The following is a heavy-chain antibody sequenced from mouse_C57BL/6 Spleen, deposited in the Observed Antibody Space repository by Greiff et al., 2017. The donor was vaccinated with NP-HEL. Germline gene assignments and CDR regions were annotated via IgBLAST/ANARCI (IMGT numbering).Heavy chain of an antibody. Sequence: VQLQQSGAELVRPGASVKLSCKASGYTFTDYYINWVKQRPGQGLEWIARIYPGSGNTYYTEKFKGQATMTAEKSSSTAYLQLSSLASEGSAVDCCARRLRGGLDYWGQGTTLTVSS. CDR2: IYPGSGNT. CDR1: GYTFTDYY. V-gene: IGHV1-76*01. J-gene: IGHJ2*01. CDR3: ARRLRGGLDY. D-gene: IGHD2-2*01.